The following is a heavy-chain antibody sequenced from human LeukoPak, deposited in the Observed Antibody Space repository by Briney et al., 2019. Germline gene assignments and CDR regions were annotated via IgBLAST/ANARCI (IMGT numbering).Heavy chain of an antibody. V-gene: IGHV4-4*09. CDR3: ARHVSSYWYWAFDI. Sequence: SETLSLTCTVSGGSISSHYWSWIRQPPGKGLEWIGYIHSGGGTRYNPSLKSRVITSVDTPKSLFSLKLSSVTAADTAVYYCARHVSSYWYWAFDIWGQGTMVTVSS. CDR2: IHSGGGT. D-gene: IGHD6-13*01. J-gene: IGHJ3*02. CDR1: GGSISSHY.